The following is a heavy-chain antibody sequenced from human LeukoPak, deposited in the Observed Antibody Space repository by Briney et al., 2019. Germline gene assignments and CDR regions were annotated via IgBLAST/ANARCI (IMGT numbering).Heavy chain of an antibody. Sequence: GGSLRLSCAAPGFTFSSYAMSWVRQAPGKGLEWVSAISGSSGSTYYADSVKGRFTISRDNSKNTLYLQMNSLRAEDTAVYYCARELYSSNSIWFDPWGQGTLVTVSS. D-gene: IGHD6-13*01. CDR2: ISGSSGST. CDR1: GFTFSSYA. V-gene: IGHV3-23*01. J-gene: IGHJ5*02. CDR3: ARELYSSNSIWFDP.